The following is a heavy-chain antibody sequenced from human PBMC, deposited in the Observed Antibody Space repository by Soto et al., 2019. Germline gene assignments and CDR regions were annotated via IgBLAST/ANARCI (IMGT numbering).Heavy chain of an antibody. CDR1: GFTVISNY. D-gene: IGHD6-13*01. CDR2: IYSGGST. V-gene: IGHV3-53*01. J-gene: IGHJ5*02. CDR3: AAPWVFAAAAGFDP. Sequence: GGSLRLSCAASGFTVISNYMIWVRQAPGKGLEWVSVIYSGGSTYYADSVKGRFTISRDNSKNTLYLQMNSLRAEDTAVYYCAAPWVFAAAAGFDPWGQGTLVTSPQ.